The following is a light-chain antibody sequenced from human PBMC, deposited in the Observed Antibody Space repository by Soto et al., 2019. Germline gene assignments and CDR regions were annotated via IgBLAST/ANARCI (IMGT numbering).Light chain of an antibody. V-gene: IGLV2-11*01. CDR2: DVS. J-gene: IGLJ1*01. CDR1: SSDVGRYDY. Sequence: QSALTQPRSVSGSPGQSVTISCTGTSSDVGRYDYVSWYQQHPGKAPKLIIYDVSERPSGVPDRFSGSKFGNTASLTISGLQAEDEADYPCCSFAGSYTYVFGTGTKLTVL. CDR3: CSFAGSYTYV.